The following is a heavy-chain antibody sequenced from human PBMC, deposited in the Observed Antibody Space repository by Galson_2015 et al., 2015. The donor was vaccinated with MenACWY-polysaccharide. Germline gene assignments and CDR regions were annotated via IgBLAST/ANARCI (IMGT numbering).Heavy chain of an antibody. J-gene: IGHJ3*01. CDR3: ARDPHCGAGCSIHDAFDV. Sequence: LRLSCAASGFTFSSYWMHWVRQAPGEGLVWVSRINTDGSSTSYADSVKGRFTVSRDNAKNTVYLQMSSLRAEDTAVYYCARDPHCGAGCSIHDAFDVWGQGTKVTVSS. D-gene: IGHD2-21*02. CDR2: INTDGSST. V-gene: IGHV3-74*01. CDR1: GFTFSSYW.